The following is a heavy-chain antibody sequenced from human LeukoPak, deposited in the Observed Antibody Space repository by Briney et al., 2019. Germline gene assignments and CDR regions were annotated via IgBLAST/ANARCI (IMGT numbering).Heavy chain of an antibody. Sequence: GGFLRLSCAASGFTFSTYGMNWVRQAPGKGLEWISYISSSSRTIYDSDSVKGRFTISRDNAKNSLYLQMNSLRAEDTAVYYCARPPRGWELPYSFDYWGQGTLVTVSS. D-gene: IGHD1-26*01. CDR3: ARPPRGWELPYSFDY. CDR2: ISSSSRTI. V-gene: IGHV3-48*01. J-gene: IGHJ4*02. CDR1: GFTFSTYG.